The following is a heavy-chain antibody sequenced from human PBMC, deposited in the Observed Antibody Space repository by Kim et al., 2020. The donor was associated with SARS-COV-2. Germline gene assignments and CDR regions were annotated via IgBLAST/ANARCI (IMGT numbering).Heavy chain of an antibody. V-gene: IGHV3-15*01. D-gene: IGHD1-1*01. CDR3: TTTTEIYYYYMDV. Sequence: YAAPVKGRFTISRDDSKNTLYLQMNSLKTEDTAVYYCTTTTEIYYYYMDVWGKGTTVTVSS. J-gene: IGHJ6*03.